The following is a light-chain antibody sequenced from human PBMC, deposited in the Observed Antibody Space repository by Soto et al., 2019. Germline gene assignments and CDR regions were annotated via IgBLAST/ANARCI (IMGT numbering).Light chain of an antibody. V-gene: IGLV2-11*01. CDR1: SSDVGFYNY. CDR3: CSYAGYYKSI. Sequence: QSALTQPRSVSGSPGQSVTISCTGTSSDVGFYNYVSWYQQHPGKAPKIMIYDVSKRPSGVPDRFSGSKSGNTASLTISGLQPEDEADYYCCSYAGYYKSIFGGGTKVTVL. CDR2: DVS. J-gene: IGLJ2*01.